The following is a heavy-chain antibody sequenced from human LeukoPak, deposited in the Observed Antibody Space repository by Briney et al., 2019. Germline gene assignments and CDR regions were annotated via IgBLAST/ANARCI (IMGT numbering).Heavy chain of an antibody. Sequence: SETLSLTCTVSGGSISSYYWSWIRQPAGKGLEWIGRIYTSGSTNYNPSLKSRVTMSVGTSKNQFSLKLSSVTAADTAVYYCAREGRSPDFWSGYYFDYWGQGTLVTVSS. CDR2: IYTSGST. J-gene: IGHJ4*02. D-gene: IGHD3-3*01. V-gene: IGHV4-4*07. CDR3: AREGRSPDFWSGYYFDY. CDR1: GGSISSYY.